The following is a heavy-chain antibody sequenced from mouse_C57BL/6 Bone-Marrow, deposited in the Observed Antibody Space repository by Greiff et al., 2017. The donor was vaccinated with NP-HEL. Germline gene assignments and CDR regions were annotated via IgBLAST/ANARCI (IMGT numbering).Heavy chain of an antibody. Sequence: EVQLQQSGPVLVKPGASVKMSCKASGYTFTDYYMNWVKQSPGQSLEWIGVINPYNGGTSYNQKFKGKATLTVDKSSSTAYMELNSLTSEDSAVYYCARKPGIYYDYLFAYWGQGTLVTVSA. CDR3: ARKPGIYYDYLFAY. V-gene: IGHV1-19*01. J-gene: IGHJ3*01. CDR2: INPYNGGT. CDR1: GYTFTDYY. D-gene: IGHD2-4*01.